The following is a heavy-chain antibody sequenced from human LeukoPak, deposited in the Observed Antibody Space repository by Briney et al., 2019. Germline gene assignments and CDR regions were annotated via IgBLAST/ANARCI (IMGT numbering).Heavy chain of an antibody. V-gene: IGHV4-59*01. CDR3: AREGGYGELSQGYNWFDP. J-gene: IGHJ5*02. Sequence: SETLSLTCTVSGGSISSYYWSWIRQPPGKGLEWTGYIYYSGSTNYNPSLKSRVTISVDTSKNQFSLKLSSVTAADTAVYYCAREGGYGELSQGYNWFDPWGQGTLVTVSS. D-gene: IGHD3-10*01. CDR1: GGSISSYY. CDR2: IYYSGST.